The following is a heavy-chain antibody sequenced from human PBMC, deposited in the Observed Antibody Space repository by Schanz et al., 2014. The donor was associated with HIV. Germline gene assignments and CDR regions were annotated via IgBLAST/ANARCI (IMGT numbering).Heavy chain of an antibody. D-gene: IGHD1-26*01. V-gene: IGHV3-30-3*01. CDR2: ISYDGSNK. CDR1: GFTFSNYA. J-gene: IGHJ4*02. CDR3: ARHSGSLAAYFDF. Sequence: QVQLVESGGGVVQPGRSLRLSCAVSGFTFSNYAMHWVRQAPGKGLEWVAVISYDGSNKYYADSVKGRFTISRDNSKNTLYLQINNLRAEDTAMYFCARHSGSLAAYFDFWGQGAPVTVSS.